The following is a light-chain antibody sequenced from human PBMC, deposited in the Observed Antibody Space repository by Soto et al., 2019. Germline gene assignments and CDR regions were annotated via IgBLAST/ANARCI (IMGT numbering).Light chain of an antibody. J-gene: IGKJ5*01. Sequence: IQMTQSPSSVSASVCDRVTITCRASQAIDSWLAWYQQKPGEAPKLLIFTGSLLHSGVPPRFSGSGSGTDFTLTISSLKPEDFAVYYCQQYGSSLSITFGQGTRLEIK. CDR1: QAIDSW. V-gene: IGKV1-12*01. CDR2: TGS. CDR3: QQYGSSLSIT.